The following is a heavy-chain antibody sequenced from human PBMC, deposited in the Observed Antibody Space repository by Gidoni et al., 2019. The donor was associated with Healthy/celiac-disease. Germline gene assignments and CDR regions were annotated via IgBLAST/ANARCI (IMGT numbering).Heavy chain of an antibody. D-gene: IGHD3-10*01. Sequence: EVQLVESGGGWVQPGGSLRLGCEAAGVTFSSYRMNWVRQAPGKGLEWVSYITSSSSTIYYADSVKGRFTISRDNAKNSLYLQMNSLRAEDTAVYYCASPMVRVVISDYWGQGTLVTVSS. CDR2: ITSSSSTI. CDR1: GVTFSSYR. V-gene: IGHV3-48*01. J-gene: IGHJ4*02. CDR3: ASPMVRVVISDY.